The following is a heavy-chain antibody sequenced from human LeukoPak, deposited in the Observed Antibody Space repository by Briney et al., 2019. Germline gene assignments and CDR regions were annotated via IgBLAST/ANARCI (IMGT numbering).Heavy chain of an antibody. V-gene: IGHV3-9*03. CDR3: AKVLWGSEGAFDI. CDR1: GFTFSSYA. CDR2: ISWNSDSI. J-gene: IGHJ3*02. D-gene: IGHD7-27*01. Sequence: PGGSLRLSCAASGFTFSSYAMSWVRQAPGKGLEWVSGISWNSDSIGYADSVKGRFTISRDNAKNSLYLQMSSLRAEDMALYYCAKVLWGSEGAFDIWGQGTMVTVSS.